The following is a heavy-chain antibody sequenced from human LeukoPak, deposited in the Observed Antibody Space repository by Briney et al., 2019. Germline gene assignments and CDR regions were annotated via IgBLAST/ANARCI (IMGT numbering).Heavy chain of an antibody. V-gene: IGHV3-48*02. CDR3: ARANGMDV. CDR2: ISSTSSTI. CDR1: GFTFSSSS. Sequence: GGSLRLSCAASGFTFSSSSMNWVRQAPGKGLEWVSYISSTSSTIYYADSVKGRFTISRDNAKNSLYLQMSSLRDDDTALYYCARANGMDVWGQGTTVTVSS. J-gene: IGHJ6*02.